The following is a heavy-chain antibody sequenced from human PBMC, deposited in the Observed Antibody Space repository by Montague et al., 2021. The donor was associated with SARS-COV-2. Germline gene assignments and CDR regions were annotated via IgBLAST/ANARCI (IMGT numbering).Heavy chain of an antibody. V-gene: IGHV4-39*01. Sequence: SETLSLTCLVSGGSISSSSFYRGWIRQPPGKGLEWIGSLFSGGSTYYNPSLRGRVSVSVDKSKNQFSLMVRSVTAADTAVYFCARDYGDYLDSWGQGSLVIVSS. D-gene: IGHD4-17*01. CDR3: ARDYGDYLDS. J-gene: IGHJ4*02. CDR2: LFSGGST. CDR1: GGSISSSSFY.